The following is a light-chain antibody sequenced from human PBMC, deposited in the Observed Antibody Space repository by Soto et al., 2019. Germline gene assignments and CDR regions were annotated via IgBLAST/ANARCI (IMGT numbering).Light chain of an antibody. CDR3: QQFGSSSGWT. J-gene: IGKJ1*01. V-gene: IGKV3-20*01. CDR1: QSVSSSY. Sequence: ETVLTQSPGTLSLSPGERATLSCRASQSVSSSYLAWYQQKPGQAPRLLNYRASNRAAGIPDRFSGTGSGTDITLTISRLEPEDFAVYYCQQFGSSSGWTFGQGTKVEFK. CDR2: RAS.